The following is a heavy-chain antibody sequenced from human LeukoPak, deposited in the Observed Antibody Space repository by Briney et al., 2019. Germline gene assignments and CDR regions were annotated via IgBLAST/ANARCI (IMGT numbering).Heavy chain of an antibody. CDR2: ISGSGGST. CDR1: GFTFSSYA. CDR3: AKDRGGSYWAFDY. Sequence: PGGSLRLSCAASGFTFSSYAMSWVRQAPGKGLEWVSAISGSGGSTYYADSVKGRFTISRDNSKNTLYLQMNSLRAEDAAVYYCAKDRGGSYWAFDYWGQGTLVTVSS. D-gene: IGHD1-26*01. V-gene: IGHV3-23*01. J-gene: IGHJ4*02.